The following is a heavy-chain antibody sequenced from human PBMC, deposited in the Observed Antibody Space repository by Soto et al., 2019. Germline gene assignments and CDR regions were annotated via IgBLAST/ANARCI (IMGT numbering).Heavy chain of an antibody. D-gene: IGHD2-2*01. Sequence: GGSLRLSCAASGFTFSNAWMSWVRQAPGKGLEWVGRIKSKTDGGTTDYAAPVKGRFTISRDDSKNTLYLQMNSLKTEDTAVYYCTTIHDHTIYYYYGMDVWGQGTTVTVSS. J-gene: IGHJ6*02. CDR1: GFTFSNAW. CDR2: IKSKTDGGTT. CDR3: TTIHDHTIYYYYGMDV. V-gene: IGHV3-15*01.